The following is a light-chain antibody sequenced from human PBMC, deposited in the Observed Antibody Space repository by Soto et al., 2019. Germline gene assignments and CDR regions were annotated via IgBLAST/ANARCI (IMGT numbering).Light chain of an antibody. V-gene: IGKV3-20*01. J-gene: IGKJ4*01. CDR1: QRVSRSN. CDR3: HHYGSTLLP. CDR2: GAT. Sequence: ILLTQSPGTLSLSPGERATLSCKSSQRVSRSNIGWYQQKHGQAPSLLIYGATKRNTGVPDRFSGSGSDTEFTLIISRLEPEDFSVYYCHHYGSTLLPFGGGTKVDIK.